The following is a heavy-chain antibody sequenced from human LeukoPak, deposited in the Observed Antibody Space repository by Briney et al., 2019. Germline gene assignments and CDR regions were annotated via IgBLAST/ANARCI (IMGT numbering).Heavy chain of an antibody. CDR2: ISGSGSST. Sequence: GGSLKLSCAASGFTLSTYAMNWVRQAPGKGLECVSTISGSGSSTYYADSVKGRFTISRDSSKNTLYLQMNSLRAEDTAVYYCAKGREAYSGSYTPFDSWGRGTLVTVSS. V-gene: IGHV3-23*01. CDR3: AKGREAYSGSYTPFDS. D-gene: IGHD1-26*01. CDR1: GFTLSTYA. J-gene: IGHJ4*02.